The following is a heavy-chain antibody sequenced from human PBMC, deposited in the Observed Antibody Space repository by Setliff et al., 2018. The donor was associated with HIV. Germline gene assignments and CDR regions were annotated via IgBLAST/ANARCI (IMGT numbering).Heavy chain of an antibody. CDR2: ISAGGGTT. CDR1: GFAFNTYT. CDR3: AKVDTAMVVHYYDSSGYLRPFDS. J-gene: IGHJ4*02. V-gene: IGHV3-23*01. Sequence: SLRLSCTASGFAFNTYTMNWVRQAPGKGLEWVSGISAGGGTTYYADSVKGRFTISRDNSKNTLYLQMNSLRAEDTAVYYCAKVDTAMVVHYYDSSGYLRPFDSWGQGTLVTVSS. D-gene: IGHD3-22*01.